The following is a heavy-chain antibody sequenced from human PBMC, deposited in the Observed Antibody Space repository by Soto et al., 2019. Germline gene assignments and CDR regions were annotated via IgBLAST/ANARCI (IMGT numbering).Heavy chain of an antibody. J-gene: IGHJ5*02. CDR1: GYTFTAYS. CDR2: INPYVGDT. D-gene: IGHD5-18*01. CDR3: SRGPSHGAFDP. Sequence: GASVEVSYKASGYTFTAYSLHWFRQAPGQGPEWMGWINPYVGDTKYSQKFQGRVTMTRDTSIDTAYMELSRLKSDDTAVYYCSRGPSHGAFDPWGQGTLVTVSS. V-gene: IGHV1-2*02.